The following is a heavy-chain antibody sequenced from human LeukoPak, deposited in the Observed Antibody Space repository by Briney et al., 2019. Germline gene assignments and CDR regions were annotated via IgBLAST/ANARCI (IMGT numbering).Heavy chain of an antibody. V-gene: IGHV1-69*13. CDR3: ARAIVVVTAITGDAFDI. D-gene: IGHD2-21*02. CDR2: IIPIFGTT. Sequence: GASVKVSCKASGGTFSSYGVNWVRRAPRQGLEWMGGIIPIFGTTNYAQKFQGRVTITADESTSTAYMELSSLRSEDTAVYYCARAIVVVTAITGDAFDIWGQGTMVTVSS. CDR1: GGTFSSYG. J-gene: IGHJ3*02.